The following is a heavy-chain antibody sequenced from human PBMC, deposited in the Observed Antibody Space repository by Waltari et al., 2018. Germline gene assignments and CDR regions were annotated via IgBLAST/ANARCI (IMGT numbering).Heavy chain of an antibody. D-gene: IGHD3-3*01. CDR2: ISGSGGST. CDR3: AKNPHSDITIFGVVIGYYFDY. V-gene: IGHV3-23*04. J-gene: IGHJ4*02. CDR1: GFTFSSYA. Sequence: EVQLVESGGGLVQPGGSLRLSCAASGFTFSSYAMSWVRQAPGKGLEWVSAISGSGGSTYYADSVKGRFTISRDNSKNTLYLQMNSLRAEDTAVYYCAKNPHSDITIFGVVIGYYFDYWGQGTLVTVSS.